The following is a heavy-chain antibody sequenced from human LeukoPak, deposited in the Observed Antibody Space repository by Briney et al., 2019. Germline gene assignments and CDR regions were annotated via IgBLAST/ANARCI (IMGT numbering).Heavy chain of an antibody. CDR3: ARDLQYYDFWSGYSKGYFDY. J-gene: IGHJ4*02. CDR2: IEQDGSEK. V-gene: IGHV3-7*01. Sequence: PGGSLRLSCAASGFTFSSYWMSWVRQAPGKGLEWVANIEQDGSEKYYVDSVKGRFTISRDNAKNSLYLQMNSLRAEDTAVYYCARDLQYYDFWSGYSKGYFDYWGQGTLVTVSS. CDR1: GFTFSSYW. D-gene: IGHD3-3*01.